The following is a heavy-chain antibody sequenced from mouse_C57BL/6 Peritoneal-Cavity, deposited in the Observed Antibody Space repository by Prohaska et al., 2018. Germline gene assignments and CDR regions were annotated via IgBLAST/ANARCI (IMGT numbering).Heavy chain of an antibody. J-gene: IGHJ2*01. Sequence: QVQLQQSGPELVKPGASVKISCKASGYAFSSSWMNWVKQRPGKGLEWIGLIYPGDGDTNYNGKFKGKATLTADKSSSTAYMQLSSLTSEDSAVYFCATSSGYGDYWGQGTTLTVSS. CDR2: IYPGDGDT. CDR1: GYAFSSSW. CDR3: ATSSGYGDY. V-gene: IGHV1-82*01. D-gene: IGHD3-2*02.